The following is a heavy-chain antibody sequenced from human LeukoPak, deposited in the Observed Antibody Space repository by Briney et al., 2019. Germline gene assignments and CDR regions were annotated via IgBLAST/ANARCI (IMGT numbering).Heavy chain of an antibody. Sequence: GGSLRLSCAASGFTFADYAMLWVRQAPGKGLEWVSGISWNSVRIGYADSVKGRFTISRDNAKNSLYLQMNSLRAEDTALYYCAKGEQLVDDAFDIWGQGTMVTVSS. D-gene: IGHD6-13*01. J-gene: IGHJ3*02. CDR1: GFTFADYA. V-gene: IGHV3-9*01. CDR2: ISWNSVRI. CDR3: AKGEQLVDDAFDI.